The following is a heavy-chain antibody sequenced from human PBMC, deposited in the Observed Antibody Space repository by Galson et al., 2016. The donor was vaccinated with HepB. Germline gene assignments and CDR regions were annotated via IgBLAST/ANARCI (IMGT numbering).Heavy chain of an antibody. CDR2: IHSKSDGGAT. D-gene: IGHD1-26*01. CDR3: VTDLEQSGSCIY. CDR1: GFNFRAAW. V-gene: IGHV3-15*01. J-gene: IGHJ4*02. Sequence: SLRLSCAASGFNFRAAWMTWIRQPPGKGLGWVGRIHSKSDGGATEYSPPVKGRFSLSRDDSRKTLYLQMNSLKRDDTGVYYCVTDLEQSGSCIYWGQGTLVTVFS.